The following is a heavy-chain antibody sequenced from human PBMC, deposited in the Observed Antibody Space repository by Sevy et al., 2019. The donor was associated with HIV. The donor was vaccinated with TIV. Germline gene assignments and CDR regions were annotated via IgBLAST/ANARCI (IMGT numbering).Heavy chain of an antibody. CDR1: GGSISSYY. CDR3: ARHSDDFWSGYFSNYYYSMDV. J-gene: IGHJ6*02. D-gene: IGHD3-3*01. V-gene: IGHV4-59*08. Sequence: SETLSLTCTVSGGSISSYYWSWIRQPPGKGLEWIGYIYYSGSTNYNPSLKSRVTISVDTSKNQFSLKLSSVTAADTAVYYCARHSDDFWSGYFSNYYYSMDVWGQGTTVTVSS. CDR2: IYYSGST.